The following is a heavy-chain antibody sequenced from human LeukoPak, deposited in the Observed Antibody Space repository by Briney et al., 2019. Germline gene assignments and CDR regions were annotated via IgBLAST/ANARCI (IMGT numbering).Heavy chain of an antibody. CDR2: IYYSGST. CDR1: GGSISSYY. J-gene: IGHJ3*02. V-gene: IGHV4-59*08. CDR3: ARLGGSTGGAFDI. D-gene: IGHD1-26*01. Sequence: KPSETLSLTCTASGGSISSYYWSWIRQPPGKGLEWIGYIYYSGSTNYNPSLKSRVTISVDTSKNQFSLKLSSVTAADTAVYYCARLGGSTGGAFDIWGQGTMVTVSS.